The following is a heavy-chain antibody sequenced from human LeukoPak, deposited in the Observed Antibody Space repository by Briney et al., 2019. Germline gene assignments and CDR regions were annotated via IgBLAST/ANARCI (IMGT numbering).Heavy chain of an antibody. V-gene: IGHV3-23*01. D-gene: IGHD3-10*01. Sequence: GGSLRLSCAASGFTFSSYAMSWVRQAPGKGLGWVSAISGSGGSTYYADSVKGRFTISRDNSKNTLYLQMNSLRAEDTAVYYCAKASGFDNWFDPWGQGTLVTVSS. J-gene: IGHJ5*02. CDR1: GFTFSSYA. CDR2: ISGSGGST. CDR3: AKASGFDNWFDP.